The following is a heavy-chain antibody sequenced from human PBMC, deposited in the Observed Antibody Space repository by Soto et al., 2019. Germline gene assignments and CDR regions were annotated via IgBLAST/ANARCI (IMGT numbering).Heavy chain of an antibody. CDR3: ARTEPDSSGWSMYSDH. J-gene: IGHJ4*02. Sequence: SVKVSCKASGGTFSRYSISWVREAPGQGLEWMGGIIPIFGTANYAQKFQGRVTITADESTSTAYMELSSLRSEDTAVYYCARTEPDSSGWSMYSDHWGQGTLVTVSS. CDR1: GGTFSRYS. V-gene: IGHV1-69*13. D-gene: IGHD6-19*01. CDR2: IIPIFGTA.